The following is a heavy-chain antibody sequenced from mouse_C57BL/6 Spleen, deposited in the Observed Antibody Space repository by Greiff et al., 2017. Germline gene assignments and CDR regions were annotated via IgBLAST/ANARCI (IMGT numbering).Heavy chain of an antibody. Sequence: EVKVVESGGGLVKPGGSLKLSCAASGFTFSDYGMHWVRQAPEKGLEWVAYISSGSSTIYYADTVKGRFTISRDNAKNTLFLQMTSLRSEDTAMYYCARFYEDAMDYWGQGTSVTVSS. V-gene: IGHV5-17*01. J-gene: IGHJ4*01. CDR3: ARFYEDAMDY. CDR2: ISSGSSTI. CDR1: GFTFSDYG. D-gene: IGHD2-3*01.